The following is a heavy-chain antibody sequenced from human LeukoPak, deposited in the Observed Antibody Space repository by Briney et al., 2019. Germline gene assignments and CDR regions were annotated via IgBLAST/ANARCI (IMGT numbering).Heavy chain of an antibody. Sequence: PGGSLRLSCAASGFTFSNYAMHWVRQAPGKGLEWVAVISYDGSNKYYADSVKGRFTISRDNSKNTLYLQMNSLRAEDTAVYYCARETGSAVGSTDFDYWGQGTLVTVSS. CDR2: ISYDGSNK. V-gene: IGHV3-30*19. J-gene: IGHJ4*02. CDR1: GFTFSNYA. CDR3: ARETGSAVGSTDFDY. D-gene: IGHD4-17*01.